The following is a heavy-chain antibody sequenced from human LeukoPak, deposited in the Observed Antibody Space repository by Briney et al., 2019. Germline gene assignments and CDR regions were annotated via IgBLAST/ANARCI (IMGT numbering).Heavy chain of an antibody. J-gene: IGHJ4*02. Sequence: PSETLSLTCTVSGGSIRSYYWSWIRQPPGKGLEWIGYIYYSGSTNYNPSLKSRVTISVDTSKNQFSLKLSSVTAADTAVYYCARGRRQLPYFRATPIDYWGQGTLVNV. CDR3: ARGRRQLPYFRATPIDY. CDR2: IYYSGST. D-gene: IGHD2-15*01. V-gene: IGHV4-59*12. CDR1: GGSIRSYY.